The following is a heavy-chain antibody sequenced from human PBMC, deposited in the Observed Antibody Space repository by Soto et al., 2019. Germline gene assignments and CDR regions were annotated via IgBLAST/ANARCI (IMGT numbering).Heavy chain of an antibody. D-gene: IGHD6-19*01. J-gene: IGHJ5*02. CDR3: ANGAYTTGWYGALWDT. V-gene: IGHV3-23*04. CDR1: GLTFSSYA. Sequence: EVQLVESGGGLTPPGGTLRLSCVASGLTFSSYAMSWFRQATGKGLEWVSVVSGSGGSTSYADSVNGRFTISRDNSKNAVFLLMNTLSPNHTAIYFCANGAYTTGWYGALWDTWGKGTLVSVSS. CDR2: VSGSGGST.